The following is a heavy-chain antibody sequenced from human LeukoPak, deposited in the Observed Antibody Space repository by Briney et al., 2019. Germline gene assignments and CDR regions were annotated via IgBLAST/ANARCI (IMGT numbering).Heavy chain of an antibody. CDR3: ARHGTTGTNLNWFDP. CDR1: GGSISSYY. V-gene: IGHV4-59*01. Sequence: SETLSLTCTVSGGSISSYYWSWIRQPPGKGLEWIGYIYYSGSTNYNPSLKSRVTISIDTSKSQFSLKVSSVTAADTAVYYCARHGTTGTNLNWFDPWGQGTLVTVSS. D-gene: IGHD1-1*01. CDR2: IYYSGST. J-gene: IGHJ5*02.